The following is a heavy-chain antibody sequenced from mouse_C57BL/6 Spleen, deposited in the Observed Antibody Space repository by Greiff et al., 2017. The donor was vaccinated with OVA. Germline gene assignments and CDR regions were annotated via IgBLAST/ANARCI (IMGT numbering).Heavy chain of an antibody. J-gene: IGHJ1*03. Sequence: EVKLEESGPGLVKPSQSLSLTCSVTGYSITSGYYWNWIRQFPGNKLEWMGYISYDGSNNYNPSLKNRISITRDTSKNQFFLKLNSVTTEDTATYYCARDDYGSPSWYFDVWGTGTTVTVSS. CDR1: GYSITSGYY. V-gene: IGHV3-6*01. D-gene: IGHD1-1*01. CDR2: ISYDGSN. CDR3: ARDDYGSPSWYFDV.